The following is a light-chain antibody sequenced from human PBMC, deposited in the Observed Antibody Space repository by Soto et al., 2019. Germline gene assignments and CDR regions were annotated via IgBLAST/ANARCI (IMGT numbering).Light chain of an antibody. V-gene: IGKV3-20*01. J-gene: IGKJ1*01. Sequence: VLTQSPGTVSLSPGDRATLSCRASQSIDNNYLAWYQQKPGQAPRLLIYGASSRATGIPDRFSGSGSGTDFTLTISRLEPEDFAVYYCQQYGTSPKTFGQGTTVEIK. CDR2: GAS. CDR3: QQYGTSPKT. CDR1: QSIDNNY.